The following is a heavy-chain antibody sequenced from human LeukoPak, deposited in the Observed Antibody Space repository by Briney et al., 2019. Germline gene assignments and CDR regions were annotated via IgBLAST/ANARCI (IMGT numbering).Heavy chain of an antibody. D-gene: IGHD2-8*01. CDR3: AKEGPTGVGET. V-gene: IGHV3-23*01. J-gene: IGHJ1*01. Sequence: GGSLRLSCDASGFSFSDYAMHWVRQAPGKGLEWVSGISAGGHNTYYADSVKGRFTISRDNSKNTLYLQMNSLGAEDTAVYYCAKEGPTGVGETWGQGTLVTVAS. CDR1: GFSFSDYA. CDR2: ISAGGHNT.